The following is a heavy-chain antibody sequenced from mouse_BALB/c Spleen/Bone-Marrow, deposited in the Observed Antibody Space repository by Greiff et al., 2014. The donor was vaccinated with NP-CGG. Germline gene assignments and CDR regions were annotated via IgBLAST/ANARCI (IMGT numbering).Heavy chain of an antibody. V-gene: IGHV3-2*02. CDR2: INYSGST. D-gene: IGHD1-1*01. CDR1: GSSITSDYA. CDR3: SRDYYGSSYFDY. J-gene: IGHJ2*01. Sequence: VQLQQPGPGLVKPSQSLSLTCTVSGSSITSDYAWNWIRQFPGNKLEWMGYINYSGSTSYNPSLKSRISITRDTSKNQYFLQLNSVTTEDTATYYCSRDYYGSSYFDYWGQGTTLTVSS.